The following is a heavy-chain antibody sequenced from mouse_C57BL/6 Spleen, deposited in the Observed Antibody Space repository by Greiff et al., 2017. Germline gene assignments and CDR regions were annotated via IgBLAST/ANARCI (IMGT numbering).Heavy chain of an antibody. V-gene: IGHV5-6*01. D-gene: IGHD4-1*02. CDR2: ISSGGSYT. CDR1: GFTFSSYG. Sequence: EVQLVESGGDLVKPGGSLKLSCAASGFTFSSYGMSWVRQTPDKRLEWVATISSGGSYTYYPDSVKGRFTISRDNAKNTLYLQMSSLKSEDTAMYYCARQATGTIYFDYWGQGTTLTVSS. J-gene: IGHJ2*01. CDR3: ARQATGTIYFDY.